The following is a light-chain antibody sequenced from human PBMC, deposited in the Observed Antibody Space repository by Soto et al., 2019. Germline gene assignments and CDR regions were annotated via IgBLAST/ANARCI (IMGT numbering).Light chain of an antibody. J-gene: IGKJ2*01. V-gene: IGKV1-6*01. CDR1: QDIRND. CDR2: AAS. CDR3: LQEYTFTYT. Sequence: IQMIQSPSSVSASVGDRVTITCRASQDIRNDLGWYKMRPGKAPQLLIYAASSLQPGVPSRFSGRGSATDGTLTITSLQHEDVATYYCLQEYTFTYTFGQGTKVDIK.